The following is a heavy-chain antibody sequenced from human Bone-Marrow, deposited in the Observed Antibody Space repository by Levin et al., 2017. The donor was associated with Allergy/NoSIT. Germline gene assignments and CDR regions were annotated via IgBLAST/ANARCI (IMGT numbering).Heavy chain of an antibody. J-gene: IGHJ4*02. CDR1: GGTFSTYG. CDR3: ARDGGRDGNNFSFDY. Sequence: KISCQASGGTFSTYGINWVRQAPGQGLEWMGGIIPIFATPNYARKFQGRVTISADESTTTAYMELNSLDSEDTAVYYCARDGGRDGNNFSFDYWGQGTLVTVSS. V-gene: IGHV1-69*01. CDR2: IIPIFATP. D-gene: IGHD5-24*01.